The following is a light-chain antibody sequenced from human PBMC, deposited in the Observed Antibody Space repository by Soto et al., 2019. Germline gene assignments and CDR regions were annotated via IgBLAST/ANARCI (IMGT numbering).Light chain of an antibody. J-gene: IGLJ2*01. CDR3: AAWDDSLNVVV. V-gene: IGLV1-44*01. CDR1: NSNIGSNT. CDR2: SNN. Sequence: QSALTQPPSASGTPGQRVTISCSGSNSNIGSNTVSWYQQLPGTAPKLLIYSNNQRPSGVPDRFSGSKSGTSASLAISGLQSEAEADYYCAAWDDSLNVVVFGGGTKLTVL.